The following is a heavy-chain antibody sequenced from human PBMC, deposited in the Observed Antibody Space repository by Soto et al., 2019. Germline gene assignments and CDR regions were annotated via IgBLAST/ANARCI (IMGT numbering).Heavy chain of an antibody. V-gene: IGHV4-31*03. D-gene: IGHD6-6*01. CDR2: IYYSGST. Sequence: PSETLSLTCTVSGGSISSGGYYWSWIRQHPGKGLEWIEYIYYSGSTYYNPSLKSRVTISVDTSKNQFSLKLSSVTAADTAVYYCAESSSSQGYFDYWGQGTLVTVSS. J-gene: IGHJ4*02. CDR1: GGSISSGGYY. CDR3: AESSSSQGYFDY.